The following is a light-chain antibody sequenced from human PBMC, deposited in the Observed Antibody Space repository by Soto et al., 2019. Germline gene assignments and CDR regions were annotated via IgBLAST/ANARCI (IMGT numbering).Light chain of an antibody. CDR3: ETWDSNTRV. Sequence: QLVLTQSSSASASLGSSVKLTCTLSSGHSTNIIAWHQQQPGKAPRYLMKLEGSGSYNKGSGVPDRFSGSSSGADRYLTISNLKSDDESDYCCETWDSNTRVFGGGTKLTVL. V-gene: IGLV4-60*03. CDR2: LEGSGSY. CDR1: SGHSTNI. J-gene: IGLJ3*02.